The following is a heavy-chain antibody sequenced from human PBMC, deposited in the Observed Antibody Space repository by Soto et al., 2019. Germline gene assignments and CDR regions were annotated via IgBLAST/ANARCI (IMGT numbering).Heavy chain of an antibody. J-gene: IGHJ4*02. CDR2: IYYSGNT. Sequence: SETLSLTCTVSGDSISTADYYWNWIRQPPGKGLEWIGYIYYSGNTYYIPSLKSRVTISVDTSKNQISLKLNSVTAADTAVYYCARGIHSTSSFFDSWGQGTLVTVPS. CDR1: GDSISTADYY. V-gene: IGHV4-30-4*01. D-gene: IGHD6-6*01. CDR3: ARGIHSTSSFFDS.